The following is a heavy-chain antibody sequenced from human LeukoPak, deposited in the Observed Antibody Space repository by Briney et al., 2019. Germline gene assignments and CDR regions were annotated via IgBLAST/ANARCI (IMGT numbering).Heavy chain of an antibody. J-gene: IGHJ4*02. CDR1: GFTFSSYS. D-gene: IGHD2-2*01. CDR3: AIYCSSTSCYVNFDY. Sequence: GGSLRLSCAGSGFTFSSYSMNSVRHAPGQGLEWVSSISSGSSYIYYADPVKGRFTISRDNAKNSLYLQMNSLRAEDTAVYYCAIYCSSTSCYVNFDYWGQGTLVSVSS. CDR2: ISSGSSYI. V-gene: IGHV3-21*01.